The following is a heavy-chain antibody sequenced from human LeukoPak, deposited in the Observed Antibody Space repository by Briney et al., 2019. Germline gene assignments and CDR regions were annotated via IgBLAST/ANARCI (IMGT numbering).Heavy chain of an antibody. V-gene: IGHV3-53*01. Sequence: GGSLRLSCAASGFTVSSNYMSWVRQAPGKGLEWVSVIYSGGSTYYADSVKGRFTISRDNSKNTLYLQMNSLRAEDTAVYYCAKDPRFNFDWSLYYFDYWGQGTLVTVSS. CDR2: IYSGGST. CDR1: GFTVSSNY. D-gene: IGHD3-9*01. CDR3: AKDPRFNFDWSLYYFDY. J-gene: IGHJ4*02.